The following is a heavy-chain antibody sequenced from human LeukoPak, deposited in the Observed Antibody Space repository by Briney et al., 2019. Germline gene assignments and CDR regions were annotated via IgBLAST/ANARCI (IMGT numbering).Heavy chain of an antibody. CDR1: GFTFGDYV. D-gene: IGHD3-10*01. Sequence: GGSLGLSCTASGFTFGDYVMSWVRQAPGKGLEWVGFIRSKAYGGTTEYAASVKGRFTISRDDSKSIAYLQMNILKTEDTAVYYCSRGYYYGSGTPVWFDPWGQGTLVTVSS. CDR2: IRSKAYGGTT. CDR3: SRGYYYGSGTPVWFDP. J-gene: IGHJ5*02. V-gene: IGHV3-49*04.